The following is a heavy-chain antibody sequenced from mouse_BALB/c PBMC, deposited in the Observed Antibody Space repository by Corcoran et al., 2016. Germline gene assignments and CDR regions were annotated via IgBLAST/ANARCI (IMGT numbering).Heavy chain of an antibody. CDR3: ASSYDYFDY. D-gene: IGHD1-1*01. Sequence: EVQLQQSGAELVKPGASVKLSCTASGFNIKDTYMHWVKQRPEQGLEWIGRIDPANGNTKYDPKFQGKATISADISSNTAYLQLSSLTSEDTAVYYCASSYDYFDYWGQGTTLTFSS. CDR2: IDPANGNT. V-gene: IGHV14-3*02. J-gene: IGHJ2*01. CDR1: GFNIKDTY.